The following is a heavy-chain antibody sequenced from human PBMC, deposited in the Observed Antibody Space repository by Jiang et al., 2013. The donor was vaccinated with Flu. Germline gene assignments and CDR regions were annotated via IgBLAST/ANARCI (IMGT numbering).Heavy chain of an antibody. J-gene: IGHJ5*02. Sequence: TYYNPSLKSRVTISVDTSKNQFSLKLSSVTAADTAVYYCARDEHITIFGVVTNWFDPWGQGTLVTVSS. D-gene: IGHD3-3*01. CDR3: ARDEHITIFGVVTNWFDP. V-gene: IGHV4-39*07. CDR2: T.